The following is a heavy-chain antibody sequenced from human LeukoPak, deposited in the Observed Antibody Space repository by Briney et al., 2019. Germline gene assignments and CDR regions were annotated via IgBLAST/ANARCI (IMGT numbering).Heavy chain of an antibody. Sequence: ASVKVSCKASGYTFTSYGISWVRQAPGLGLEWMGIINPSGGSTSYAQKFQGRVTMTRDTSTSTVYMELSSLRSEDTAVYYCARDKRALLWFGELSRLYYYYGMDVWGQGTTVIVSS. V-gene: IGHV1-46*01. CDR1: GYTFTSYG. J-gene: IGHJ6*02. CDR2: INPSGGST. D-gene: IGHD3-10*01. CDR3: ARDKRALLWFGELSRLYYYYGMDV.